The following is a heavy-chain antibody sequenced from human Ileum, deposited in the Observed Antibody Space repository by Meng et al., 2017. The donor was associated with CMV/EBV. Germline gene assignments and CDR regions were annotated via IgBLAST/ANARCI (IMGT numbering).Heavy chain of an antibody. Sequence: ASVKVSCKASGYTFTSYYMHWVRQAPGQGLEWMGIINPSGGSTSYAQKLQGRVTMTRDTSTSTVYMELSSLRSEVTAMYYCARDGGLGYCSSTSRSRDAFDIWGQGTMVTVSS. D-gene: IGHD2-2*01. CDR3: ARDGGLGYCSSTSRSRDAFDI. CDR1: GYTFTSYY. J-gene: IGHJ3*02. CDR2: INPSGGST. V-gene: IGHV1-46*01.